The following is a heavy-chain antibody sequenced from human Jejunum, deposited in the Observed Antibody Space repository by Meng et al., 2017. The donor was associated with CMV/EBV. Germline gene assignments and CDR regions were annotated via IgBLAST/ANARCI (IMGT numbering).Heavy chain of an antibody. V-gene: IGHV3-21*01. CDR1: SYC. CDR3: ARDSQRITIFGVDNYGMDV. CDR2: ISSSSSYI. D-gene: IGHD3-3*01. Sequence: SYCMTWVRQAPGKGLEWVSSISSSSSYIYYADSVKGRFTISRDNAKNSLYLQMNSLRAEDTAVYYCARDSQRITIFGVDNYGMDVWGQGTTVTVSS. J-gene: IGHJ6*02.